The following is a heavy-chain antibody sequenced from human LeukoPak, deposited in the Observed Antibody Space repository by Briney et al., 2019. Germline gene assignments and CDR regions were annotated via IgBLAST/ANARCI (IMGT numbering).Heavy chain of an antibody. D-gene: IGHD2-8*02. CDR1: GFTFSSYG. Sequence: PGGSLRLSCAASGFTFSSYGMHWARQAPGKGLEWVAFISYDGSNNYYADSVKGRFTVSRDNSKNTLFLQMSSLRAEDTALYYCAKTLATGGGSYNMDVWGQGTTVTVS. V-gene: IGHV3-30*18. CDR2: ISYDGSNN. J-gene: IGHJ6*02. CDR3: AKTLATGGGSYNMDV.